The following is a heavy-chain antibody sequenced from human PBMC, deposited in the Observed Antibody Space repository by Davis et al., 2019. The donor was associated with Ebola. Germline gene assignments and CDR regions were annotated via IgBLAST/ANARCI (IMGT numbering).Heavy chain of an antibody. CDR3: ARAHDFWSGYYVDY. CDR2: INHSGST. D-gene: IGHD3-3*01. Sequence: SETLSLTCTVSGGSISSYYWSWIRQPPGKGLEWIGEINHSGSTNYNPSLKSRVTISIDTSKNQFSLKLSSVTAADTAVYYCARAHDFWSGYYVDYWGQGTLVTVSS. J-gene: IGHJ4*02. V-gene: IGHV4-34*01. CDR1: GGSISSYY.